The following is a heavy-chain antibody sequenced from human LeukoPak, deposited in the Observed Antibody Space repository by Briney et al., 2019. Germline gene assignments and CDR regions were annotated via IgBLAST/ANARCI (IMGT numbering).Heavy chain of an antibody. J-gene: IGHJ5*02. CDR1: GGTFSSYA. V-gene: IGHV1-69*13. CDR3: ARDQRWLQINWFDP. Sequence: SVKVSCKASGGTFSSYAISWVRQAPGQGLEWMGGIIPIFGTANYAQKFQGSVTITADESTSTAYMELSSLRSEDTAVYYCARDQRWLQINWFDPWGQGTLVTVSS. D-gene: IGHD5-24*01. CDR2: IIPIFGTA.